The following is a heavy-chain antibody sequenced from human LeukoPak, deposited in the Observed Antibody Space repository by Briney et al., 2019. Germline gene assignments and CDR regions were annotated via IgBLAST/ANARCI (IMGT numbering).Heavy chain of an antibody. D-gene: IGHD2-2*01. Sequence: GGCLRLSCAASGFTFDDYAMHWVRQAPGKGLEWVSGISWNSVSIGYADSVKGRFTISRDNAKNSLYLQMNSLRGEDTALYYCAKDYSSTIRGADYWGQGTLVTVSS. J-gene: IGHJ4*02. CDR2: ISWNSVSI. V-gene: IGHV3-9*01. CDR3: AKDYSSTIRGADY. CDR1: GFTFDDYA.